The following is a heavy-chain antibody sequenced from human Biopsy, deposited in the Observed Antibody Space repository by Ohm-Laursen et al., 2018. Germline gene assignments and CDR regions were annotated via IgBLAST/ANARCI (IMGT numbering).Heavy chain of an antibody. D-gene: IGHD2-8*01. CDR2: INCKTGAT. CDR1: SYTFTDYN. Sequence: SVKVSCKASSYTFTDYNIHWMRQAPGQGLEWLGYINCKTGATNYAQKFQGTVTMTRDTSLSTAYLALGSLRSADTAIYYCARDPLNGHKHFDYWGQGSLVTVSS. CDR3: ARDPLNGHKHFDY. J-gene: IGHJ4*02. V-gene: IGHV1-2*02.